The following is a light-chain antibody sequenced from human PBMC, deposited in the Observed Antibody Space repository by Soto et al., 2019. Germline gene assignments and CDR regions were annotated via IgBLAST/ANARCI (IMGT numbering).Light chain of an antibody. CDR2: SAS. CDR1: QDINVY. V-gene: IGKV1-39*01. J-gene: IGKJ2*01. Sequence: DIQMTQSPSSVSASIRDTLTVCCRASQDINVYLNWYQQKPGEVPKLLIYSASSLHSGVPSRFTGSGSETDFTLTIRSLQPEDFATYYCQHGYVAPYNFGQGTKVDIK. CDR3: QHGYVAPYN.